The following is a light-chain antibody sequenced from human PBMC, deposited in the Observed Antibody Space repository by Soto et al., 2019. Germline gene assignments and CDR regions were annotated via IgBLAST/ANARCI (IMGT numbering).Light chain of an antibody. V-gene: IGKV1-33*01. CDR1: QDISNY. CDR3: QLYDNLPIT. Sequence: KETITCQASQDISNYLNWYQQKPGKAPKLLIYDASNLETGVPSRFSGSGFGPDFTCTISSLEVEHIATYDRQLYDNLPITWGQGTRLEIK. CDR2: DAS. J-gene: IGKJ5*01.